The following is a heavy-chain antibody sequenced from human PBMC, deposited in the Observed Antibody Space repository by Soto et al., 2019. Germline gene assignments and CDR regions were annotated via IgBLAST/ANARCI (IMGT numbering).Heavy chain of an antibody. CDR1: GYNFTNDW. Sequence: EVQLVQSGAGVKKPGESLRISCQGSGYNFTNDWISWLRQMPGKGLEWVGRIDPYDSSTDYSPSFQGHVTMSVDKSIDTAYLHWSSLKASDTAMFYCARLVDTSLLSWGQGTMVTVSS. V-gene: IGHV5-10-1*03. D-gene: IGHD2-8*02. CDR3: ARLVDTSLLS. J-gene: IGHJ3*01. CDR2: IDPYDSST.